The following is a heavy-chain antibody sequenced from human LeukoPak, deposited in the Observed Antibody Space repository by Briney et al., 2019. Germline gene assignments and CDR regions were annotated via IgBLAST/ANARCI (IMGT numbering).Heavy chain of an antibody. Sequence: GGSLRLSCAASGFTFDDYGMSWVRQAPGKGLEWVGRIKSKTDGGTTDYAAPVKGRFTISRDDSKNTLYLQMNSLKTEDTAVYYCTTAHVVVILWGQGTLVTVSS. D-gene: IGHD3-22*01. J-gene: IGHJ4*02. CDR2: IKSKTDGGTT. CDR1: GFTFDDYG. V-gene: IGHV3-15*01. CDR3: TTAHVVVIL.